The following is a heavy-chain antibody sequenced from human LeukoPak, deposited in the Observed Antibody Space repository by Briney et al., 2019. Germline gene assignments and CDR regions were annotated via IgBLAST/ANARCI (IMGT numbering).Heavy chain of an antibody. CDR2: IIPIFGTA. CDR3: ARDPGDYYGSGSYAFDI. Sequence: SVKVSCKASGGTFSSYAISWVRQAPGQGLEWMGGIIPIFGTANYAQKFQGRVTITTDESTSTAYMELSSLRSEDTAVYYCARDPGDYYGSGSYAFDIWGQGTMVIFSS. V-gene: IGHV1-69*05. CDR1: GGTFSSYA. J-gene: IGHJ3*02. D-gene: IGHD3-10*01.